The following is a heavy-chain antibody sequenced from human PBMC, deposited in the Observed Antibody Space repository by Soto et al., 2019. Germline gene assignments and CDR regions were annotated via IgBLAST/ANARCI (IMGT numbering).Heavy chain of an antibody. V-gene: IGHV4-34*01. CDR2: INHSGST. CDR1: GGSFSGYY. Sequence: SETLSLTCAVYGGSFSGYYWSWIRQPPGKGLEWIGEINHSGSTNYNPSLKSRVTISVDTSKNQFSLKLSSVTAADTAVYYCARKDTAMVDFDYWGQGTLVT. J-gene: IGHJ4*02. CDR3: ARKDTAMVDFDY. D-gene: IGHD5-18*01.